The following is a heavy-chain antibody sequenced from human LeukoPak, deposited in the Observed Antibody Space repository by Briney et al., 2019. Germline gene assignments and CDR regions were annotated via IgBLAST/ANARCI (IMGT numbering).Heavy chain of an antibody. V-gene: IGHV3-23*01. Sequence: QAGGSLRLSCTASGFTFNNYAMSWARQAPGKGLEWVSAISGSGHSTYYADSVKGRFTVSRDNSKNTLYLQMNSLRAEDTAVYYCAKAGNVLRLLEWLSYYFDYWGQGTLVTVSS. CDR2: ISGSGHST. CDR1: GFTFNNYA. CDR3: AKAGNVLRLLEWLSYYFDY. D-gene: IGHD3-3*01. J-gene: IGHJ4*02.